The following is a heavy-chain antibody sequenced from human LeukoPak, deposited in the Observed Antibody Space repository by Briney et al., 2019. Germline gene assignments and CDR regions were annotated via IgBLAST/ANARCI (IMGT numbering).Heavy chain of an antibody. CDR1: RFTFSSYA. D-gene: IGHD2-2*01. V-gene: IGHV3-23*01. CDR3: AKVTQYCSSTSCPGHFDY. Sequence: PGGSLRLSCAASRFTFSSYAMSWVRQAPGKGLEWVSAISGSGGVTYYADSVKGRFTISRDNSKNTLYLQMNSLRAEDTAVYYCAKVTQYCSSTSCPGHFDYWGQGTLVTVSS. CDR2: ISGSGGVT. J-gene: IGHJ4*02.